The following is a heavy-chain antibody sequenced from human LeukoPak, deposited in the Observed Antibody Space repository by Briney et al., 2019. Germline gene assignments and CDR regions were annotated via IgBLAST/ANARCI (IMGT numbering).Heavy chain of an antibody. V-gene: IGHV4-34*01. D-gene: IGHD2-15*01. CDR1: GGSFSGYY. CDR3: ARLLGYCSGGSCSNFDY. J-gene: IGHJ4*02. CDR2: INHSGST. Sequence: PSETLSLTCAVYGGSFSGYYWSWIRQPPGKGLEWIGEINHSGSTNYNPYLKSRVTISVDTSKNQFSPKLSSVTAADTAVYYCARLLGYCSGGSCSNFDYWGQGTLVTVSS.